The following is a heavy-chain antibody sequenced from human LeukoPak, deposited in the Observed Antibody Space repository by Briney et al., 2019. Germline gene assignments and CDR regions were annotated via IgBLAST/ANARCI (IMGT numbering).Heavy chain of an antibody. Sequence: GRSLRLSCAASGFTFSSYAMHWVRQAPGKGLEWVAVISYDGSNKYYADSVKGRFTISRDNSKNTLYLQMNSLRAEDTAVYYCAKDGDSSSSAYSSSFADFDYWGQGTLVTVSS. D-gene: IGHD6-13*01. CDR2: ISYDGSNK. V-gene: IGHV3-30-3*01. CDR3: AKDGDSSSSAYSSSFADFDY. CDR1: GFTFSSYA. J-gene: IGHJ4*02.